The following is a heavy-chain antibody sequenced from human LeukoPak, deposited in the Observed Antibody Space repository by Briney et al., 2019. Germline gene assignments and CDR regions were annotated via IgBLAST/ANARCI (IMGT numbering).Heavy chain of an antibody. CDR3: ARARYCSGGSCYGGGWGAFDF. D-gene: IGHD2-15*01. CDR1: GFTFSSYR. V-gene: IGHV3-48*01. Sequence: GGSLRLSCAASGFTFSSYRMNWVRQAPGKGVEWVSYISSSSTTIYYADSVKGRFPISRDNANNSLYLQMNSLRAEDTAVYYCARARYCSGGSCYGGGWGAFDFWGQGTMVTVSS. J-gene: IGHJ3*01. CDR2: ISSSSTTI.